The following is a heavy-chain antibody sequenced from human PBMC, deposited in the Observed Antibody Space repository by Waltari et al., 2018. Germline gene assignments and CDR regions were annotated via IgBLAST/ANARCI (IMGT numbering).Heavy chain of an antibody. CDR1: GGSISSGSYY. J-gene: IGHJ6*02. Sequence: QVQLQESGPGLVKPSQTLSLTCTVSGGSISSGSYYWSWIRQPAGKGLEWIGRIYTSGITNYYPTLRSRVTISVDTSKNQFSLKLSSVTAADTAVYYCAREPEAGYSSSWYYYYGMDVWGQGTTVTVSS. CDR2: IYTSGIT. CDR3: AREPEAGYSSSWYYYYGMDV. V-gene: IGHV4-61*02. D-gene: IGHD6-13*01.